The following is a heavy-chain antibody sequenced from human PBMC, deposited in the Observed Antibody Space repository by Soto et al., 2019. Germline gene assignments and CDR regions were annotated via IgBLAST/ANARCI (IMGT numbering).Heavy chain of an antibody. Sequence: EVQLLESGGGLVQRGGSLRLSCAASGFIFKDYPMSWVRQAPGKGLEWVSSIRAAGENTYYSDSAKGRFTISRDNSKIKRYRDGNSLRAEDTAFYYWEKGEKGGTTWPVDARNVWGQGKMVIVS. CDR3: EKGEKGGTTWPVDARNV. J-gene: IGHJ3*01. D-gene: IGHD1-7*01. CDR2: IRAAGENT. CDR1: GFIFKDYP. V-gene: IGHV3-23*01.